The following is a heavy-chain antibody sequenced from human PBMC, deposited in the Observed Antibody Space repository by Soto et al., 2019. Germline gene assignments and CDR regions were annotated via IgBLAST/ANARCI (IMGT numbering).Heavy chain of an antibody. J-gene: IGHJ6*02. CDR3: ARAGDPPYYGMDV. Sequence: QVQLVQSGTEVKKHGASVEVSCKASGYSITSYGIKWVRQAPEHELEWMGWVSAYNGDTHHVQSHQGRVTMTTDASTSTAYLELRSQRSDDTAVYYCARAGDPPYYGMDVWGQGTTVTVFS. D-gene: IGHD7-27*01. CDR1: GYSITSYG. CDR2: VSAYNGDT. V-gene: IGHV1-18*01.